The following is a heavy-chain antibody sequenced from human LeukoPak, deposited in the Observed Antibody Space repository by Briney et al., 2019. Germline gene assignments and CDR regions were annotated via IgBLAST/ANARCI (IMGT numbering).Heavy chain of an antibody. D-gene: IGHD6-19*01. Sequence: PSETLSLTCAVYSGSFSGYYWSWIRQPPGKGLEWIGEINHSGSTNYNPSLKSRVTISVDASKNQFSLKLRSVTAADSAVYYCARRGHRSGSARGWYFDLWGRGTLVTVSS. J-gene: IGHJ2*01. CDR3: ARRGHRSGSARGWYFDL. CDR1: SGSFSGYY. V-gene: IGHV4-34*01. CDR2: INHSGST.